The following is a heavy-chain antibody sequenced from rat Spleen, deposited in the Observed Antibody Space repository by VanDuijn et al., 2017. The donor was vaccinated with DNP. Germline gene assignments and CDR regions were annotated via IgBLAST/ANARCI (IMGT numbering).Heavy chain of an antibody. CDR3: TTEVTIAAAFAY. J-gene: IGHJ3*01. CDR2: ISDDGTYT. V-gene: IGHV5-20*01. CDR1: GFIFNQYD. D-gene: IGHD1-2*01. Sequence: EVQLVESGGGLAQPGRSMKLSCVASGFIFNQYDMAWVRQAPTKGLEWVASISDDGTYTYFRDSVKGRFTIARDNAKSTLYLQMDSLRSEDTATYYCTTEVTIAAAFAYWGQGTLVTVSS.